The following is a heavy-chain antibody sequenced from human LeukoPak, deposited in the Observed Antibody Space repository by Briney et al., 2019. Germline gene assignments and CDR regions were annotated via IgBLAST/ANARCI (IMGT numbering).Heavy chain of an antibody. CDR3: ARGDYYDSSGYYHEPDY. CDR2: INHSGST. CDR1: GGSFSGYY. D-gene: IGHD3-22*01. J-gene: IGHJ4*02. Sequence: PSKTLSLTCAVYGGSFSGYYWSWIRQPPGKGLEWIGEINHSGSTNYNPSLKSRVTISVDTSKNQFSLKLSSVTAADTAVYYCARGDYYDSSGYYHEPDYWGQGTLSPSPQ. V-gene: IGHV4-34*01.